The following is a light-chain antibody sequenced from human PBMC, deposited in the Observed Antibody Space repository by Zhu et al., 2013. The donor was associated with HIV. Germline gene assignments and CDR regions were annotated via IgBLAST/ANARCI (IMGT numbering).Light chain of an antibody. CDR3: QQYGRSPLT. J-gene: IGKJ4*01. CDR2: DAS. Sequence: DIVLTQSPGTLSLSPGERATLSCRASQSISSTYLAWYQQKPGQAPRLLMYDASNRAAGVPDRFRGSGSGTDFTLSISRLEPEDFAVYYCQQYGRSPLTFGGGTTVEI. V-gene: IGKV3-20*01. CDR1: QSISSTY.